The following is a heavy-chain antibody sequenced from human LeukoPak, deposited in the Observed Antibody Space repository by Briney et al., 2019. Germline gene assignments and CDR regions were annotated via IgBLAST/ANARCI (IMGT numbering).Heavy chain of an antibody. J-gene: IGHJ5*02. CDR1: GYPFRNYD. D-gene: IGHD4-23*01. V-gene: IGHV1-8*01. CDR2: INPHSGKT. CDR3: ARDNSVEDTAWWFDP. Sequence: GASVKVSCKTSGYPFRNYDINWVRQATGQGLEWMGWINPHSGKTGYAQKFQGRVTMTRDMSTSTDYMELSSLRSEDTAVYYCARDNSVEDTAWWFDPWGQGTLVTVSS.